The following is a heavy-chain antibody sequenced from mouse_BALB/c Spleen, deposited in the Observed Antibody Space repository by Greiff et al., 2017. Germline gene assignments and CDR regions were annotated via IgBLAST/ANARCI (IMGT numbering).Heavy chain of an antibody. J-gene: IGHJ4*01. CDR2: IWAGGST. Sequence: VKLMESGPGLVAPSQSLSITCTVSGFSLTSYGVHWVRQPPGKGLEWLGVIWAGGSTNYNSALMSRLSISKDNSTSQVFLKMNSLQTDDTAMYYCARERYYGRDYAMDYWGQGTSVTVSS. D-gene: IGHD1-1*01. V-gene: IGHV2-9*02. CDR1: GFSLTSYG. CDR3: ARERYYGRDYAMDY.